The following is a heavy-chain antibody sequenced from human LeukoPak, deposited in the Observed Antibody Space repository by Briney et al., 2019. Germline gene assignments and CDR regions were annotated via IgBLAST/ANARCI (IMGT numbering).Heavy chain of an antibody. CDR3: AKTTGTRLGYFDY. Sequence: GGSLRLSCAASGFTFSSYAMSWVRQAPGKGLEWVSSLTENGYYTNYADSVKGRFTISRDNSKNTLYLQMSLLRAEDTAVYYCAKTTGTRLGYFDYWGQGTLVTVSS. J-gene: IGHJ4*02. D-gene: IGHD1-1*01. CDR2: LTENGYYT. V-gene: IGHV3-23*01. CDR1: GFTFSSYA.